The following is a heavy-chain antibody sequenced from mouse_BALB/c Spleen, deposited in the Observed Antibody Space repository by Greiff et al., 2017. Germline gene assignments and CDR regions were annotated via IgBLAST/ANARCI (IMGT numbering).Heavy chain of an antibody. D-gene: IGHD1-1*02. CDR1: GYSFTSYW. CDR2: IDPSDSET. Sequence: VQLQQSGPQLVRPGASVKISCKASGYSFTSYWMHWVKQRPGQGLEWIGMIDPSDSETRLNQKFKDKATLTVDKSSSTAYMQLSSPTSEDSAVYYCAIWYPWFAYWGQGTLVTVSA. V-gene: IGHV1-74*01. J-gene: IGHJ3*01. CDR3: AIWYPWFAY.